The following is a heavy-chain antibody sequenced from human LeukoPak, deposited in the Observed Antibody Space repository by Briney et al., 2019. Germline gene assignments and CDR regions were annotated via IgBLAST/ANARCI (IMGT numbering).Heavy chain of an antibody. D-gene: IGHD6-13*01. CDR2: INPYSGDT. Sequence: ASVKVYCKASGYTFTCYHIHWVRQAPGQGLEWMGRINPYSGDTNFAQKFQGRVTMTRDTSITTAYMDLSSLTPADTAVYFCARDQGSLTRSWYTGYWGQGTQVTVSS. CDR1: GYTFTCYH. V-gene: IGHV1-2*06. CDR3: ARDQGSLTRSWYTGY. J-gene: IGHJ4*02.